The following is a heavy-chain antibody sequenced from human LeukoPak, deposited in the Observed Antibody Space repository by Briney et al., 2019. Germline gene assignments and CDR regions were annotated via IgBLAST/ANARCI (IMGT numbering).Heavy chain of an antibody. CDR1: GFTFSSYE. CDR3: ARDQPPRNGGSGSGDYERAGPL. D-gene: IGHD4-17*01. J-gene: IGHJ4*02. Sequence: GGSLRLSCAASGFTFSSYEMNWVRQAPGKGLEWVSYISSSGSTIYYADSVKGRFTISRDNAKNSLYLQMNSLRAEDTAVYYCARDQPPRNGGSGSGDYERAGPLWGQGTLVTVSS. V-gene: IGHV3-48*03. CDR2: ISSSGSTI.